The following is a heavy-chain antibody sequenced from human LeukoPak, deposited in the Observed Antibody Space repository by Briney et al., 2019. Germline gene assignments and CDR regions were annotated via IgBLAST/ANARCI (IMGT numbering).Heavy chain of an antibody. J-gene: IGHJ4*02. D-gene: IGHD6-6*01. CDR3: ARHFAYSSSSYFDY. Sequence: SETLSLTCSVSGGSVSNYYWSWIRQPPGKGLEWIGYVYYTGSTNYNPSLKSRVTMFEDKSKNQFSLRLYSVTVADTAVYYCARHFAYSSSSYFDYWGQGSLVTVSS. CDR2: VYYTGST. V-gene: IGHV4-59*08. CDR1: GGSVSNYY.